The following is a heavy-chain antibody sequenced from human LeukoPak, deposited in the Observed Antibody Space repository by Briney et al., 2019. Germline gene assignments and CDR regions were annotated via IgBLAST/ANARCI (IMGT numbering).Heavy chain of an antibody. D-gene: IGHD5-12*01. V-gene: IGHV3-74*01. CDR3: GRAYVVSGYDFGIDY. Sequence: GGSLRLSCAASGFTFNSYWMHWVRQAPGKGLVWVARISTDGSSTSYADSVKGRFTISRDNAKNTLYLQMNSLRAEDTAVYYCGRAYVVSGYDFGIDYWGQGTLVTVSS. CDR2: ISTDGSST. CDR1: GFTFNSYW. J-gene: IGHJ4*02.